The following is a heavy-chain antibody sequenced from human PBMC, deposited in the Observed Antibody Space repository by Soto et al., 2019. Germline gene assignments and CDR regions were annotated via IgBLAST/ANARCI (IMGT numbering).Heavy chain of an antibody. CDR3: AKAGGAAGTVDYFDY. D-gene: IGHD6-13*01. CDR1: GFTFSNYA. Sequence: GGSLRLSCAASGFTFSNYAINWVRQSPGKGLEWVSVISGSVGSTYYADSVKGRFTITRDNSKNTLYLQMNSLRAEDTAVYYCAKAGGAAGTVDYFDYWGQGTLVTGLL. V-gene: IGHV3-23*01. J-gene: IGHJ4*02. CDR2: ISGSVGST.